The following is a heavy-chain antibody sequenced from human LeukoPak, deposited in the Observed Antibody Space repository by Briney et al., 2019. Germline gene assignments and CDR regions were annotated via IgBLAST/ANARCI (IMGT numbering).Heavy chain of an antibody. CDR1: GFIFNDYA. J-gene: IGHJ5*02. Sequence: PGGSLRLSCAASGFIFNDYAMSWVRQVPGKGLECVSVISASGGKTYYADSVKGRFTISRDNAKNSLYLQMNSLRAEDTAVYYCARDYTGYFPWGQGTLVIVSS. CDR2: ISASGGKT. CDR3: ARDYTGYFP. V-gene: IGHV3-23*01. D-gene: IGHD3-9*01.